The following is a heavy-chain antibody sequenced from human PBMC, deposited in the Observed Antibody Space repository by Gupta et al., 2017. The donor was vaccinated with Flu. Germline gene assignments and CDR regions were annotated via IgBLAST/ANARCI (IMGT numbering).Heavy chain of an antibody. V-gene: IGHV3-23*01. CDR2: ISGSGGST. J-gene: IGHJ4*02. D-gene: IGHD4-17*01. Sequence: EVQLLESGGGLVQPGGSLRLSCAASGFTFSSYAMSWVRQAPGKGLEWVSAISGSGGSTYYADAVKGRFTISRDNSKNTLYLKMKSLRAEDTAVYYCAKDPQDYGDSGDWGQGTLVTVSS. CDR1: GFTFSSYA. CDR3: AKDPQDYGDSGD.